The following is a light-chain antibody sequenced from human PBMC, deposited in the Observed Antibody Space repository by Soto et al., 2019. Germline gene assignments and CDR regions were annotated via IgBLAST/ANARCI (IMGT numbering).Light chain of an antibody. V-gene: IGKV1-39*01. Sequence: DIQMTQSPSSLSASVGDRVSITCRAGQSVNRFLNWYQQKPGKDPKLLIYGASSLQSGVPSRFSGSGSGTDFTLTISSLQPEDFATYYCQQSYSSPQTFGQGTKVEIK. J-gene: IGKJ1*01. CDR1: QSVNRF. CDR2: GAS. CDR3: QQSYSSPQT.